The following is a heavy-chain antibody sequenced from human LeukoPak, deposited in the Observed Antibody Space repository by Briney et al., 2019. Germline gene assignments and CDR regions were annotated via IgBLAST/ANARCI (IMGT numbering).Heavy chain of an antibody. CDR3: AKDRRDGSGSYYKDY. Sequence: GGSLRLSCAASGFTFSSYGMHWVRQAPAKGLEGVAFIRYDGSNKYYADSVKGRFTISRDNSKNTLYLQMNSLRAEDTAVYYCAKDRRDGSGSYYKDYWGQGTLVTVSS. CDR1: GFTFSSYG. D-gene: IGHD3-10*01. CDR2: IRYDGSNK. J-gene: IGHJ4*02. V-gene: IGHV3-30*02.